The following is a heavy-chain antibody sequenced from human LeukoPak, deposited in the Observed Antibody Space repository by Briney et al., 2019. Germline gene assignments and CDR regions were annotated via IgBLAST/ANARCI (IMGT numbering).Heavy chain of an antibody. D-gene: IGHD2-15*01. CDR2: IYSSGST. Sequence: SETLSLTCTVSGGSISSYYWIWIRQPAGKGLEWIGRIYSSGSTDYNPSLKGRVTMSIDTSKNQFSLKLSSVTAADTAVYYCARVLSGGGYYYNYMDVWGKGTTVTVSS. CDR3: ARVLSGGGYYYNYMDV. V-gene: IGHV4-4*07. CDR1: GGSISSYY. J-gene: IGHJ6*03.